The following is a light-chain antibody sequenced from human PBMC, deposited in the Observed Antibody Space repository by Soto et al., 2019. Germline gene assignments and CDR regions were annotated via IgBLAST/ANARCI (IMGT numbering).Light chain of an antibody. J-gene: IGLJ3*02. CDR1: SNDVGIYNY. CDR2: EVT. V-gene: IGLV2-14*01. Sequence: QSALTQPASVSGSPGQSITISCTGTSNDVGIYNYVSWYQQHPGKAPKLMIYEVTNRPSGVSDRFSGSKSDNTASLTISGLQAEDEADCYCSSYTISSTWVFGGGTKVTVL. CDR3: SSYTISSTWV.